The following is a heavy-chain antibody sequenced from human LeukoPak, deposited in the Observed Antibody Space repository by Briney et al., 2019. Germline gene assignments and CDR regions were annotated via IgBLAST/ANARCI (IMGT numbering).Heavy chain of an antibody. CDR2: IIPILGIA. CDR3: ASSRDGYNYLGY. J-gene: IGHJ4*02. Sequence: GASVEVSCKASGGTFSSYAISWVRQAPGQGLEWMGRIIPILGIANYAQKFQGRVTITADKSTSTAYMELSSLRSEDTAVYYCASSRDGYNYLGYWGQGTLVTVSS. CDR1: GGTFSSYA. D-gene: IGHD5-24*01. V-gene: IGHV1-69*04.